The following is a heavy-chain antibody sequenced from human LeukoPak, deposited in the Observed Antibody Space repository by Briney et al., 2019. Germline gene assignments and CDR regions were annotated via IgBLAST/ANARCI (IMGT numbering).Heavy chain of an antibody. V-gene: IGHV3-21*01. CDR2: ISSSSSYI. D-gene: IGHD3-3*01. Sequence: PGGSLRLSCAASGFTFSSYSMNWVRQVPGKGLEWVSSISSSSSYIYYADSVKGRFTISRDNAKNSLYLQMNSLRAEDTAVYYCARDYGITIFGVVNYNWFDPWGQGTLVTVSS. J-gene: IGHJ5*02. CDR3: ARDYGITIFGVVNYNWFDP. CDR1: GFTFSSYS.